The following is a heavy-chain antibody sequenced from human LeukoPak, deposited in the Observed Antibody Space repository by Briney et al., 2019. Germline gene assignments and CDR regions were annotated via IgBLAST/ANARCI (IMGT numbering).Heavy chain of an antibody. Sequence: SETLSLTCSVSGGSISNYCWSWIRQPPGKGLEWIGYIYYSGSTNSNPSLTSRVNISVNATKNQFSLNLTSVTAADTAEYSGARWGSIAVARFDYWGQGTLVTVSS. D-gene: IGHD6-6*01. CDR2: IYYSGST. J-gene: IGHJ4*02. V-gene: IGHV4-59*01. CDR3: ARWGSIAVARFDY. CDR1: GGSISNYC.